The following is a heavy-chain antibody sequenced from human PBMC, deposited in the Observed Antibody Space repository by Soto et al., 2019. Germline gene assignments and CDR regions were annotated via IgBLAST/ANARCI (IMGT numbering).Heavy chain of an antibody. D-gene: IGHD6-19*01. J-gene: IGHJ4*02. CDR3: ANLRAVAGRLDN. CDR1: GGSVRGYY. CDR2: MSTTETT. Sequence: SETLSLTCTVSGGSVRGYYWSWIRQSPDKGLERLGRLYIGRMSTTETTTYNPSLKARVTMSVDTSKNHFSLQLNSVTAADTAIYYCANLRAVAGRLDNWGPGTLVTVSS. V-gene: IGHV4-4*07.